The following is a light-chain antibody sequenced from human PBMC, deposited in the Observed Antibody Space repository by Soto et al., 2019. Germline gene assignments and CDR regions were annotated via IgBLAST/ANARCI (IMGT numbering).Light chain of an antibody. V-gene: IGLV2-14*01. CDR2: DVS. Sequence: QSPLTQPASVSGYPGQSITISCTGTSSDDGGYNYVSWYQQHPGKAPKLMIYDVSNRPSGVSNRFSGSKSGNTAYLTISGLQAEDEADYYCSTYTSSSNVVGGGTKLTV. CDR1: SSDDGGYNY. CDR3: STYTSSSNV. J-gene: IGLJ2*01.